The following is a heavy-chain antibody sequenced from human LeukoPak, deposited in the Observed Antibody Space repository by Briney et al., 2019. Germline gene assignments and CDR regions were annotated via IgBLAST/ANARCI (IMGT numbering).Heavy chain of an antibody. CDR1: GFTFSRNA. V-gene: IGHV3-30-3*01. CDR2: ISYDGSNK. J-gene: IGHJ4*02. D-gene: IGHD3-22*01. CDR3: ARDDYYDSSGYLKFDY. Sequence: PGGSLRLSCVASGFTFSRNAMHWVRQAPGKGLEWVAVISYDGSNKYYADSVKGRFTISRDNSKNTLYLQMNSLRAEDTAVYYCARDDYYDSSGYLKFDYWGQGTLVTVSS.